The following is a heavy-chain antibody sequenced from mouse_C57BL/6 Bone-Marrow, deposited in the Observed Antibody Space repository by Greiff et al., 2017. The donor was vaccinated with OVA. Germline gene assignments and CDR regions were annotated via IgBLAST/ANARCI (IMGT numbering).Heavy chain of an antibody. CDR2: IDPENGDT. J-gene: IGHJ4*01. Sequence: VQLQHSGAELVRPGASVKLSCTASGFNIKDDYMHWVKQRPEKGLEWIGWIDPENGDTEYASKFQGTATITADTSSNTAYLQLSSLTSEDTAVYYCTTSFITTVVATGAMDYWGQGTSVTVSS. CDR3: TTSFITTVVATGAMDY. CDR1: GFNIKDDY. V-gene: IGHV14-4*01. D-gene: IGHD1-1*01.